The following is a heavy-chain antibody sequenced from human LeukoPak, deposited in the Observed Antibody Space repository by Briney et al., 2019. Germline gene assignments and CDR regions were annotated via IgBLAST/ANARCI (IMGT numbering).Heavy chain of an antibody. CDR3: ARDLIRWSGLDY. D-gene: IGHD4-23*01. V-gene: IGHV1-46*01. CDR1: GYTFTNYY. J-gene: IGHJ4*02. Sequence: ASVKVSCKASGYTFTNYYMHWVRQAPGQGLEWMGIINPSGGSTTYAQKFQGRVTMTRDTSTSTVYMELSSLRSEDTAVYYCARDLIRWSGLDYWGQGTLVTVSP. CDR2: INPSGGST.